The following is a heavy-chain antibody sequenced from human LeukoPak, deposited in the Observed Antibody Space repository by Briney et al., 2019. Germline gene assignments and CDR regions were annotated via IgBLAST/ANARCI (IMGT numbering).Heavy chain of an antibody. CDR3: ARDQGPFAIFGVVTGYYYYGMDV. D-gene: IGHD3-3*01. J-gene: IGHJ6*02. V-gene: IGHV1-18*01. Sequence: ASVKVSCKVSGYTLTELSMHWVRQAPGQGLEWMGWISAYNGHTNYAQKLQGRVTMTTDTSTSTAYMELRSLRSDDTAVYYCARDQGPFAIFGVVTGYYYYGMDVWGQGTTVTVSS. CDR2: ISAYNGHT. CDR1: GYTLTELS.